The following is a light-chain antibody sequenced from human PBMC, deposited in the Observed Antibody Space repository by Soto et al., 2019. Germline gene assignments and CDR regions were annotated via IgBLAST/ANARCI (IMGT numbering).Light chain of an antibody. CDR2: GAS. J-gene: IGKJ4*01. CDR3: KQYGSSPDA. V-gene: IGKV3-20*01. Sequence: EIVLTQSPGTLSLSPGERATLSCRASQSVSSSYLAWYQQKPGQAPRLLIYGASSRATGIPDRFSGSGSGTELTVPIRRMETEDFAVYYCKQYGSSPDAFGGGTKVDIK. CDR1: QSVSSSY.